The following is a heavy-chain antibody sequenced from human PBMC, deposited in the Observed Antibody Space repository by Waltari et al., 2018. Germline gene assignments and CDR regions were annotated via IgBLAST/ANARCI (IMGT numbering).Heavy chain of an antibody. D-gene: IGHD5-18*01. CDR2: IYSGGST. V-gene: IGHV3-66*01. CDR1: GFTVSSNY. J-gene: IGHJ4*02. CDR3: AKGVGGYSLFWDY. Sequence: EVQLLESGGGLVQPGGSLRLSCAASGFTVSSNYMSWVRLAPGKGLEWVSVIYSGGSTYYADSVKGRFTISRDNSKNTLYLQMNSLRAEDTAVYYCAKGVGGYSLFWDYWGQGTLVTVSS.